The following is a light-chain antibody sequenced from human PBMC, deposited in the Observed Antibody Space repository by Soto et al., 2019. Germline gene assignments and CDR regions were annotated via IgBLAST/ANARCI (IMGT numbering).Light chain of an antibody. CDR2: DVR. J-gene: IGLJ1*01. CDR1: SSDVGAYDY. V-gene: IGLV2-11*01. Sequence: QSVLTQPRSVSGSPGQSVTVSCTGTSSDVGAYDYVSWYQQHPGKAPKLIIYDVRKRPSGVPDRFSGSKSGNTASLTISGLQADDEAAYYCCSYAGNFIYVFATGTKVTVL. CDR3: CSYAGNFIYV.